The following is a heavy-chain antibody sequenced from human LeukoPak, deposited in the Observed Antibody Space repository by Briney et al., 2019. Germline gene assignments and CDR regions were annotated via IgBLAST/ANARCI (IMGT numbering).Heavy chain of an antibody. D-gene: IGHD4-17*01. CDR2: IVVGSGNT. CDR3: AAATFTVTTRYFDY. V-gene: IGHV1-58*02. Sequence: GTSVKVSCXASGFTFTSSAMQWVRLARGQRLEWIGWIVVGSGNTNYAQEFQARVTITRDMSTSTAYMELSSLRSEDTAVYYCAAATFTVTTRYFDYWGQGTLVTVSS. J-gene: IGHJ4*02. CDR1: GFTFTSSA.